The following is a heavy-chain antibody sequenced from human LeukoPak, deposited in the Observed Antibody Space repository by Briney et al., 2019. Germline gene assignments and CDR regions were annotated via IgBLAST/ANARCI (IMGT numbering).Heavy chain of an antibody. CDR3: AKDHDTAYAFDI. Sequence: GGSLRLSCAASGFTFNNYAMNWVRQAPGKGLEWVSAISGSGGSTYYADSVKGRFTISRDNSKNTLYLQMNSLRAEDTVVYCCAKDHDTAYAFDIWGQGTMVTVSS. CDR1: GFTFNNYA. J-gene: IGHJ3*02. V-gene: IGHV3-23*01. CDR2: ISGSGGST. D-gene: IGHD5-18*01.